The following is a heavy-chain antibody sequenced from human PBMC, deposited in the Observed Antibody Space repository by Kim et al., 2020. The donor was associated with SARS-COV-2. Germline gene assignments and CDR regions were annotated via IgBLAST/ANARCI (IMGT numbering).Heavy chain of an antibody. V-gene: IGHV3-30*04. CDR2: ISYDGSNK. D-gene: IGHD3-9*01. CDR1: GFTFNSHT. J-gene: IGHJ6*02. CDR3: AREGLRYFDWTHSFTYYYYGIDV. Sequence: GGSLRLSCAASGFTFNSHTMHWVRQAPGKGLEWVAVISYDGSNKYYADSVKGRSTISRDNSKNTLYLQMNSLRAEDTAVYYCAREGLRYFDWTHSFTYYYYGIDVGGQGTTVTVSS.